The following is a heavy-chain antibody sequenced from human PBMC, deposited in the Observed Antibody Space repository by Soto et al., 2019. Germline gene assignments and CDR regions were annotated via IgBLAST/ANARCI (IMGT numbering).Heavy chain of an antibody. CDR1: YGSIRNRGCC. V-gene: IGHV4-61*08. CDR3: ARHDVVLMVYATGGRRPHAFDI. Sequence: TSEMLSLTYTVAYGSIRNRGCCWIWNQQTPGKGLEWIGYIYYSGSTNYNPSLKSRVTISVDTSKNQFSLKLSSVTAADTAVYYCARHDVVLMVYATGGRRPHAFDIWGQGTMVTVS. CDR2: IYYSGST. D-gene: IGHD2-8*01. J-gene: IGHJ3*02.